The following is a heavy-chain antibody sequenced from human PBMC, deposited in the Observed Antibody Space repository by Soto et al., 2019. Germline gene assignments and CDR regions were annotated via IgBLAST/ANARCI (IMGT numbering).Heavy chain of an antibody. D-gene: IGHD4-17*01. CDR3: ARVWPDTVTNWFDP. Sequence: SSETLSPTCAVSGYSISSGYYWGLIRQPPGKGLEWIGSIYHSGSTYYNPSLKSRVTISVDTSKNQFSLKLSSVTAADTAVYYCARVWPDTVTNWFDPWGQGTLVTVSS. CDR1: GYSISSGYY. CDR2: IYHSGST. V-gene: IGHV4-38-2*01. J-gene: IGHJ5*02.